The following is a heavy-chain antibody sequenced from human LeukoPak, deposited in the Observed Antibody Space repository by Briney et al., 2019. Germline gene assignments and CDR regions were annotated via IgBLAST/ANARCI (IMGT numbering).Heavy chain of an antibody. CDR2: MNPSSGNT. D-gene: IGHD2-15*01. J-gene: IGHJ5*02. CDR1: GYTFTSYD. V-gene: IGHV1-8*01. Sequence: ASVKVSCKASGYTFTSYDINWVRQATGQGLEWMGWMNPSSGNTGYAQKFQGRVTMTRNTSISTAYMELSSLRSEDTAVYYCARPPRGGCSGGSCYSQRFWFDPWGQGTLVTVSS. CDR3: ARPPRGGCSGGSCYSQRFWFDP.